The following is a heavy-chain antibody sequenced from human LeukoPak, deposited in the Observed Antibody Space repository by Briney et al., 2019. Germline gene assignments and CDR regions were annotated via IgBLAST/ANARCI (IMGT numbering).Heavy chain of an antibody. D-gene: IGHD5/OR15-5a*01. CDR3: ARGHVTVSAHDDAFDI. V-gene: IGHV3-30*03. J-gene: IGHJ3*02. Sequence: GGSLRLSCAASGFTFSTYGMHWVRQAPGKGLEWVAVISYDGSNKYYADSVKGRFTISRDNSKNTLYLQMNSLRAEDTAVYYCARGHVTVSAHDDAFDIWGQGTMVTVSS. CDR2: ISYDGSNK. CDR1: GFTFSTYG.